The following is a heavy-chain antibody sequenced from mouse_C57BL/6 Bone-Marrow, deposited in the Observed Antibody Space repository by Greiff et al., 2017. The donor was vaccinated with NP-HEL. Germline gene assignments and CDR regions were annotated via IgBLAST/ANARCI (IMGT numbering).Heavy chain of an antibody. D-gene: IGHD2-5*01. J-gene: IGHJ3*01. Sequence: VQLQQPGAELVRPGSSVKLSCKASGYTFTSYWMDWVKQRPGQGLEWIGNIYPSDSETHYNQKFKDKATLTVDKSSSTAYMQLSSLTSEDSAVYYCARNGSNPWFAYWGQGTLVTVSA. CDR2: IYPSDSET. V-gene: IGHV1-61*01. CDR3: ARNGSNPWFAY. CDR1: GYTFTSYW.